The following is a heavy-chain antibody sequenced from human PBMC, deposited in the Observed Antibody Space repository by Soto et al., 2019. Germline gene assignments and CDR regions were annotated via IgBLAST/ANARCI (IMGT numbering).Heavy chain of an antibody. Sequence: SETLSLTCAVSGGSISSGGCSWSWIRQPPGKGLEWIGYIYHSGSTYYNPSLKSRVTISVDRSKNQFSLKLSSVTAADTAVYYCDSARGVYGAGSYYNYYYYGMEVWGQGTTVTVSS. D-gene: IGHD3-10*01. J-gene: IGHJ6*02. V-gene: IGHV4-30-2*01. CDR3: DSARGVYGAGSYYNYYYYGMEV. CDR1: GGSISSGGCS. CDR2: IYHSGST.